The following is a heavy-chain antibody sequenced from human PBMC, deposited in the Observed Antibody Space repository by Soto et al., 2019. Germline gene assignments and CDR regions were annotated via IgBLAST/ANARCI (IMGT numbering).Heavy chain of an antibody. J-gene: IGHJ4*02. V-gene: IGHV4-34*01. D-gene: IGHD5-12*01. Sequence: QVQLQQWGAGLLKPSETLSLTCAVYGGSFSGYYWSWIRHPPGKGLEWIGEINHSGSTNYNPSLKSRVTISVDTSKNQFSLKLSSVTAADTAVYYCARGRNIVATIFDYWGQGTLVTVSS. CDR2: INHSGST. CDR3: ARGRNIVATIFDY. CDR1: GGSFSGYY.